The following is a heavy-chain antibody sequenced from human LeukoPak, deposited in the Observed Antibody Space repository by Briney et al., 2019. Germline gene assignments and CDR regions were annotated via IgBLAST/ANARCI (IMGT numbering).Heavy chain of an antibody. D-gene: IGHD1-1*01. CDR1: EFTFSNYP. Sequence: GGSLRLSCAASEFTFSNYPMSWVRQAPGKGLEWVSAISGSGGSTYYADSVKGRFTISRDNSKNTLYLQMNGLRAEDAAVYYCAKLTRNWLTDRWGQGTLVTVSS. CDR2: ISGSGGST. V-gene: IGHV3-23*01. CDR3: AKLTRNWLTDR. J-gene: IGHJ5*02.